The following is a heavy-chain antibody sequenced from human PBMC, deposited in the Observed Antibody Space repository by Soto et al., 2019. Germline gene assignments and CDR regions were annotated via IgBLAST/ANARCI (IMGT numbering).Heavy chain of an antibody. J-gene: IGHJ5*02. Sequence: ESGGGVVQPGRSLRLSCAASGFTFSSYGMHWVRQAPGKGLEWVAVISYDGSNKYYADSVKGRFTISRDNSKNTLYLQMNSLRAEDTAVYYCAKDVGWFDPWGQGTLVTVSS. CDR3: AKDVGWFDP. CDR1: GFTFSSYG. CDR2: ISYDGSNK. V-gene: IGHV3-30*18.